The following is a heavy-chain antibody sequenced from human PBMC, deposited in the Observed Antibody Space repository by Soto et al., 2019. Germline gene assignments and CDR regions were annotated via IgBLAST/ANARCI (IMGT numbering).Heavy chain of an antibody. D-gene: IGHD3-22*01. CDR3: AIYCPLSTYYYDARKGWFYP. Sequence: QAQLQESGPGLVKPSQTLSLTCTVSGGSISSGDYYWSWIRQPPGKGLEWIGYIYYNGNTDYNPSLQSRVTLSVDTSKTQFSLKLSSGTAPDMAVYYCAIYCPLSTYYYDARKGWFYPWGQGPLVTVSS. V-gene: IGHV4-30-4*01. J-gene: IGHJ5*02. CDR1: GGSISSGDYY. CDR2: IYYNGNT.